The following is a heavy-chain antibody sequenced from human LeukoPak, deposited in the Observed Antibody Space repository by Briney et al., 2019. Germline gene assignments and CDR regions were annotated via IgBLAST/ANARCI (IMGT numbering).Heavy chain of an antibody. D-gene: IGHD1-14*01. J-gene: IGHJ6*03. V-gene: IGHV3-23*01. CDR3: ARAWVPDFYYMDV. CDR1: GFTFSSHV. CDR2: ISGSGSTT. Sequence: GGSLRLSCAASGFTFSSHVMTWVRQAPGKELEWVSSISGSGSTTYHTDSVKGRFTISRDNFMNTLYLQMNSLRVEDTAVYYYARAWVPDFYYMDVWGKGTTVTVSS.